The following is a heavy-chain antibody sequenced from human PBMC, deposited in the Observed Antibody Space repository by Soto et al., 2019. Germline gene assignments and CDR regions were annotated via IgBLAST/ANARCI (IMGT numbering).Heavy chain of an antibody. CDR1: GYTFASYG. CDR2: ISAYNGNT. CDR3: ARGHGIAAAGLFAY. V-gene: IGHV1-18*01. Sequence: SVKVSCKASGYTFASYGISWVRQAPGQGLEWMGWISAYNGNTNYAQKLQGRVTMTTDTSTSTAYMELRSLRSDDTSVYYCARGHGIAAAGLFAYRGQGTLVTVSS. D-gene: IGHD6-13*01. J-gene: IGHJ4*02.